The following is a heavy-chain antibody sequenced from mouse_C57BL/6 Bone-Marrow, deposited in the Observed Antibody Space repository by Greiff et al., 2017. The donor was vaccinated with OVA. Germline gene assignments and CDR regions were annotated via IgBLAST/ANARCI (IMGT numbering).Heavy chain of an antibody. CDR2: ISYDGSN. D-gene: IGHD1-1*01. CDR3: AREGLRSYFDY. J-gene: IGHJ2*01. Sequence: EVQLVESGPGLVKPSQSLSLTCSVTGYSITSGYYWNWIRQFPGNKLEWMGYISYDGSNNYNPSLKNRISITRDTSKNQFFLKLNSVTTEDTATYYCAREGLRSYFDYWGQGTTLTVSS. CDR1: GYSITSGYY. V-gene: IGHV3-6*01.